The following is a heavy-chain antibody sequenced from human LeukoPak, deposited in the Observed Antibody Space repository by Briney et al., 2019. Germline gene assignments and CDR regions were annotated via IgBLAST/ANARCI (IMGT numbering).Heavy chain of an antibody. CDR1: GFTFCRFG. Sequence: GGSLRLSCEASGFTFCRFGMNWVRQAPGKGLEWVAFIQYDESLKCYLGSVKGRFATSRDNSKNTVYLQMNSLRVEDTAVYYCAKDQGVVGSYDAWGQGTLVTVSS. D-gene: IGHD3-10*01. V-gene: IGHV3-30*02. CDR3: AKDQGVVGSYDA. CDR2: IQYDESLK. J-gene: IGHJ5*02.